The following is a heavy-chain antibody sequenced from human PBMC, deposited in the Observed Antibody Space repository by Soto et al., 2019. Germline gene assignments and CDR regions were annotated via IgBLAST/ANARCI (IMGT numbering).Heavy chain of an antibody. CDR3: ALLRGGSSSWNWFDP. CDR2: IYHSGST. Sequence: PSETLSLTCAVSGGSISSSNWWSWVRQPPGKGLEWIGEIYHSGSTNYNPSLKSRVTISVDKSKNQFSLKLSSVTAADTAVYYCALLRGGSSSWNWFDPWGQGTLVTVSS. J-gene: IGHJ5*02. D-gene: IGHD6-13*01. V-gene: IGHV4-4*02. CDR1: GGSISSSNW.